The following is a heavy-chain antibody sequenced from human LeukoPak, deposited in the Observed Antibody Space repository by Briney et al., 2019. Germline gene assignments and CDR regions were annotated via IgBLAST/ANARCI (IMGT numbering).Heavy chain of an antibody. J-gene: IGHJ3*02. CDR3: AGEDNSSGYRPFDI. CDR2: INPNNGGT. V-gene: IGHV1-2*06. CDR1: GYTFTGYY. Sequence: ASVKVSCKASGYTFTGYYIHWVRQAPGQGLEWMGRINPNNGGTNYAQKFQGRVTMTRDMSMSTAYMELSRQRSVDTAVYYCAGEDNSSGYRPFDIWGQGTMVTVPS. D-gene: IGHD3-22*01.